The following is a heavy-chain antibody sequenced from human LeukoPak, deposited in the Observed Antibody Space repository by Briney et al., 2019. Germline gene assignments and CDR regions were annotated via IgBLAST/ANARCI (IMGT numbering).Heavy chain of an antibody. CDR2: ISSSGSTI. CDR1: GFTFSDYY. J-gene: IGHJ4*02. Sequence: GGSLRLSCAASGFTFSDYYMSWIRQAPGKGLELVSYISSSGSTIYYADSVKGRFTISRDNAKNSLYLQMNSLRAEDTAVYYCAGSLSSSWSRYYFDYWGQGTLVTVSS. D-gene: IGHD6-13*01. CDR3: AGSLSSSWSRYYFDY. V-gene: IGHV3-11*01.